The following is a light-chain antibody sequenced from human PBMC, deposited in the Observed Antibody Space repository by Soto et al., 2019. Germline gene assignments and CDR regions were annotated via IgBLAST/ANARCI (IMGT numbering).Light chain of an antibody. CDR2: KTS. Sequence: DIQMTQSPSTLSASVGDRVTITCRARQNIVNWLAWYQQKPGKAPNLLIYKTSTLQRGVPSRFSGSGSGTEFTLTISSLEPEDFAVYYCQQHANWPLTFGG. V-gene: IGKV1-5*03. CDR1: QNIVNW. J-gene: IGKJ4*01. CDR3: QQHANWPLT.